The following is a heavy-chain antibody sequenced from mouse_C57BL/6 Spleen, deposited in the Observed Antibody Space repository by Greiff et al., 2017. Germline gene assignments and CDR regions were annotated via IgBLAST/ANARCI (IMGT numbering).Heavy chain of an antibody. Sequence: VKLMESGAELVKPGASVKISCKASGYAFSSYWMNWVKQRPGKGLEWIGQIYPGDGDTNYNGKFKGKATLTADKSSSTAYMQLSSLTSEDSAVYFCAGSNPLYAMDYWGQGTSVTVSS. CDR3: AGSNPLYAMDY. CDR2: IYPGDGDT. CDR1: GYAFSSYW. V-gene: IGHV1-80*01. D-gene: IGHD2-5*01. J-gene: IGHJ4*01.